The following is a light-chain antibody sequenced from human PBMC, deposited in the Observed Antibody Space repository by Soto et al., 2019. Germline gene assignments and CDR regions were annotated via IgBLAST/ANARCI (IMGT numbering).Light chain of an antibody. Sequence: EIVLTQSPATLSLSPRERATLSCRASQSVSSDLAWFLQKPGQAPRLLIYDASKRATGIPARFSGGGSGTDFTLTISSLEPEDFAVYYCQQRDSWPPTFGGGTRVEVK. CDR3: QQRDSWPPT. CDR2: DAS. J-gene: IGKJ4*01. CDR1: QSVSSD. V-gene: IGKV3-11*01.